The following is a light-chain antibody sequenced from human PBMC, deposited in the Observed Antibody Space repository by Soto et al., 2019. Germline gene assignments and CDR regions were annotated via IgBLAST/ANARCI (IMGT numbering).Light chain of an antibody. CDR1: SGSVSTSYY. CDR2: STN. J-gene: IGLJ2*01. V-gene: IGLV8-61*01. CDR3: VLYMGSYVV. Sequence: QTVVTQEPSFSVSPGRTVTLTCGLSSGSVSTSYYPSWYQQTPGQAPRTLIYSTNTRSSGVPDRFSGSILGNKAALTITGAQADDESDYYCVLYMGSYVVFGGGTKLTVL.